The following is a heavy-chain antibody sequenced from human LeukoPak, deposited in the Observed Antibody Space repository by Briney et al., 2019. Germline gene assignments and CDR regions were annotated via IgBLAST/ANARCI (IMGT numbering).Heavy chain of an antibody. D-gene: IGHD4-17*01. CDR2: INPNSGGT. Sequence: ASVKVSCKASGYTFTGYYMHWVRQAPGQGLEWMGWINPNSGGTNYAQKFQGRVTMTRDTSISTAYMELSRLRSDDTAVYYCARDRGYYGDYYFDYWGQGTLVTVSS. CDR3: ARDRGYYGDYYFDY. J-gene: IGHJ4*02. CDR1: GYTFTGYY. V-gene: IGHV1-2*02.